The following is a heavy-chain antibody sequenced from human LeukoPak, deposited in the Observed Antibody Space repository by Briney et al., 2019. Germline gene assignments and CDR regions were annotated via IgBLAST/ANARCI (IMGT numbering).Heavy chain of an antibody. Sequence: GGSLRLSCAGSGFTFSNYGMSWVRQAPGKGLEWVSVIYNGSTFYADSVKGRFTMSRDDSHNTVYLQMNSLRAEDTAVYYCARDLVYSGHDYWGQGTLVTVSS. CDR3: ARDLVYSGHDY. CDR2: IYNGST. CDR1: GFTFSNYG. V-gene: IGHV3-66*01. D-gene: IGHD5-12*01. J-gene: IGHJ4*02.